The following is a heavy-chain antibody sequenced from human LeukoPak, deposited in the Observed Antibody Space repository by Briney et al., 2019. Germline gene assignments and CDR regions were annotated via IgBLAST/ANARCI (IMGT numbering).Heavy chain of an antibody. D-gene: IGHD6-19*01. CDR2: IRYDGSNK. CDR1: GFTFSSYG. V-gene: IGHV3-30*02. J-gene: IGHJ6*03. CDR3: AKKYSSGRRPYDYYMDV. Sequence: GGSLRLSCAASGFTFSSYGMHWVRQAPGKGLEWVAFIRYDGSNKYYADSVKGRFTISRDNSKNMVYLQMNSLRAEDTAVYYCAKKYSSGRRPYDYYMDVWGKGATVIVPS.